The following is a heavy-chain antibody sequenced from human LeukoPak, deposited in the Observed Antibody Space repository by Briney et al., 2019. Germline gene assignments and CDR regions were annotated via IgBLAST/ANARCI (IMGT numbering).Heavy chain of an antibody. V-gene: IGHV3-23*01. CDR1: GFTFSSYA. J-gene: IGHJ4*02. Sequence: PGGSLRLSCAASGFTFSSYAMSWVRQAPGKGLEWVSYISSSGSTIYYADSVKGRFTISRDNSKNTLYLQMNSLRVEDTAVYYCHYYDSSGYSGWGQGTLVTVSS. CDR2: ISSSGSTI. CDR3: HYYDSSGYSG. D-gene: IGHD3-22*01.